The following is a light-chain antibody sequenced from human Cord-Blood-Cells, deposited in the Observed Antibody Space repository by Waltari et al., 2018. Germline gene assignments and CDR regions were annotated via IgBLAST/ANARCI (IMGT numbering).Light chain of an antibody. V-gene: IGLV2-23*02. Sequence: QAALTQPTPGPAPPAPSIPISSTGPSRDFGSHNLFAWYQQHPGKAPNLMVYEVSKRPSGVSNRFSGSKSGNTASLTISGLQAEDEADYYCCSYAGSSIVVFSGGTKLTVL. CDR1: SRDFGSHNL. CDR2: EVS. J-gene: IGLJ2*01. CDR3: CSYAGSSIVV.